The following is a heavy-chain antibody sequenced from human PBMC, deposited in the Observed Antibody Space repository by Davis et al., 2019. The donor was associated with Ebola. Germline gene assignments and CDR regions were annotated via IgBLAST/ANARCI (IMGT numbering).Heavy chain of an antibody. Sequence: PSETLSLTCTVSGGSVSSGSYYWSWIRQPPGKGLEWIGYIYYSGSTNYNPSLKSRVTISVDTSKNQFSLKLSSVTAADTAVYYCARSPRALDRAARPGDAFDIWGQGTMVTVSS. CDR2: IYYSGST. J-gene: IGHJ3*02. CDR1: GGSVSSGSYY. CDR3: ARSPRALDRAARPGDAFDI. V-gene: IGHV4-61*01. D-gene: IGHD6-6*01.